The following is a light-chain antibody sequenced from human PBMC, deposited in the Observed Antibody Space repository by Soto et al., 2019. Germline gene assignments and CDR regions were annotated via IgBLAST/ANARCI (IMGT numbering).Light chain of an antibody. CDR1: SSDVGGFKY. V-gene: IGLV2-14*01. CDR2: EVS. J-gene: IGLJ1*01. Sequence: QSALTQPASVSGSPGQSITISCTGTSSDVGGFKYVSWYQQHPGKAPKLIIYEVSNRPSGVSNRFSGSESGITASLTISGLQAEDEADYYCSSYTTSTTPVYAFGTGTKVTVL. CDR3: SSYTTSTTPVYA.